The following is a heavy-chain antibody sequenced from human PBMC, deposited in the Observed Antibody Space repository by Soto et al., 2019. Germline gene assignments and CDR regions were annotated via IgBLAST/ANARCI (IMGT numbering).Heavy chain of an antibody. J-gene: IGHJ4*02. CDR1: GGSISSGGYY. Sequence: SETLSLTCTVSGGSISSGGYYWSWIRQHPGKGLEGIGYIYYSGSTYYNPSLKSRVTISVDTSKNQFSLKLSSVTAADTAVYYCAREGRYDYVWGSYRYFDYWGQGTLVTVSS. CDR2: IYYSGST. CDR3: AREGRYDYVWGSYRYFDY. V-gene: IGHV4-31*03. D-gene: IGHD3-16*02.